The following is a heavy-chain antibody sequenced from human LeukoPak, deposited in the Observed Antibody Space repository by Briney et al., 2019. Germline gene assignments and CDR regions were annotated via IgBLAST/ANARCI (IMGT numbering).Heavy chain of an antibody. V-gene: IGHV3-48*03. J-gene: IGHJ4*02. D-gene: IGHD1-26*01. CDR2: ISSSGSTI. CDR3: ARVCGSPHCGDY. Sequence: VGSLRLSCAASGFTFSSYEMNWVRQAPGKGLEWVSYISSSGSTIYYADSVKGRFTISRDNAKNSLYLQMNSLRAEDTAVYYCARVCGSPHCGDYWGQGTLVTVSS. CDR1: GFTFSSYE.